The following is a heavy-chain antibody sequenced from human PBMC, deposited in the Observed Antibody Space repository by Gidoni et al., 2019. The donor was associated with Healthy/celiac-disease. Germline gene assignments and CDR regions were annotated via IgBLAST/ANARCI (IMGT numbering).Heavy chain of an antibody. CDR1: GFTVSSNY. V-gene: IGHV3-53*02. CDR3: ARFLSEYCSSTSCYNKYYYYGMDV. J-gene: IGHJ6*02. D-gene: IGHD2-2*02. CDR2: IYSGGST. Sequence: EVQLVETGGGLIQPGGSLRLSCAASGFTVSSNYMSWVRQAPGKGLEWVSVIYSGGSTYYADSVKGRFTISRDNSKNTLYLQMNSLRAEDTAVYYCARFLSEYCSSTSCYNKYYYYGMDVWGQGTTVTVSS.